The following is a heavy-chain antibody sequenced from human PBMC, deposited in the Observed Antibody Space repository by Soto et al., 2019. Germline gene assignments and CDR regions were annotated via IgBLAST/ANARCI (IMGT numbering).Heavy chain of an antibody. CDR1: GDSISSSSYS. Sequence: SETLSLTCTVSGDSISSSSYSWGWIRQPPGKGLEWIGTIYYTGSTDYNSSLKSRVSISVDKSKNQFSLKLSSVTAADTAVYYCASHTKAVSGYFNYWGQGTLVTVYS. J-gene: IGHJ4*02. CDR3: ASHTKAVSGYFNY. CDR2: IYYTGST. D-gene: IGHD3-3*01. V-gene: IGHV4-39*01.